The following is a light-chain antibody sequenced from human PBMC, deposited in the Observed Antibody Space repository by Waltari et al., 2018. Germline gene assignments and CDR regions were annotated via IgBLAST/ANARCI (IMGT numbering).Light chain of an antibody. CDR3: MQGTHWPYT. CDR1: QSLVHSDGNTH. V-gene: IGKV2-30*02. Sequence: DVVMTQSPLSLPVTLGQPASISCKSSQSLVHSDGNTHLNWFQQRPGQSPRRLIYRVSNRDSGVPDRFSGSGSDTDFTQKSSRVEAGDVGVYYCMQGTHWPYTFGQGTKLDIK. CDR2: RVS. J-gene: IGKJ2*01.